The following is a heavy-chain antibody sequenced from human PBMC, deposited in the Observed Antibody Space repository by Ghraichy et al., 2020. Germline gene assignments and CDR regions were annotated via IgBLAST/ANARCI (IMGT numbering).Heavy chain of an antibody. D-gene: IGHD3-3*01. V-gene: IGHV4-39*01. J-gene: IGHJ5*02. CDR3: ARHIWKNYDFWSGRWFDP. CDR2: IYYSGST. CDR1: GGSISSSSYY. Sequence: SETLSLTCTVSGGSISSSSYYWGWIRQPPGKGLEWIGSIYYSGSTYYNPSLKSRVTISVDTSKNQFSLKLSSVTAADTAVYYCARHIWKNYDFWSGRWFDPWGQGTLVTVSS.